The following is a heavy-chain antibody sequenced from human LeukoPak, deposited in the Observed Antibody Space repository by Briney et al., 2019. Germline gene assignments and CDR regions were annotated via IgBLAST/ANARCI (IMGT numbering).Heavy chain of an antibody. V-gene: IGHV1-2*02. CDR1: GFSFTGYY. D-gene: IGHD7-27*01. Sequence: ASVKVSCKASGFSFTGYYIHWVRQAPGQGLEWMGWVSPNSGDTNYAQRFQGRVIMTRDTSITTAYMELSRLRSDDTAIYYCTRTYTGMYRNYFFDYWSQGNLVTVSS. J-gene: IGHJ4*02. CDR3: TRTYTGMYRNYFFDY. CDR2: VSPNSGDT.